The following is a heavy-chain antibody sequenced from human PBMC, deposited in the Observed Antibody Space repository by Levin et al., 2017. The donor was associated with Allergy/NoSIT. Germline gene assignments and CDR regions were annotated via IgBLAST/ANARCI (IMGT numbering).Heavy chain of an antibody. CDR2: ISYDGSNK. Sequence: PGGSLRLSCAASGFTFSSYAMHWVRQAPGKGLEWVAVISYDGSNKYYADSVKGRFTISRDNSKNTLYLQMNSLRAEDTAVYYCAREPDYYGSGTDDAFDSWGQGTMVTVSS. J-gene: IGHJ3*02. CDR1: GFTFSSYA. CDR3: AREPDYYGSGTDDAFDS. D-gene: IGHD3-10*01. V-gene: IGHV3-30-3*01.